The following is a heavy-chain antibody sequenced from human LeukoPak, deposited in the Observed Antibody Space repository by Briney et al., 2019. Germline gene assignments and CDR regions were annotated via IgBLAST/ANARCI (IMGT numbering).Heavy chain of an antibody. D-gene: IGHD3-22*01. Sequence: GGSLRLSCAISGFIFSDYNMNWVRRAPGKGLGWISYISTDSNTIYYADSVKGRFTISRDNAKNSLYLQMNSLRAEDTAVYYCARDYYDSSGYYWGGHWGQGTLVTVSS. CDR3: ARDYYDSSGYYWGGH. V-gene: IGHV3-48*04. J-gene: IGHJ4*02. CDR1: GFIFSDYN. CDR2: ISTDSNTI.